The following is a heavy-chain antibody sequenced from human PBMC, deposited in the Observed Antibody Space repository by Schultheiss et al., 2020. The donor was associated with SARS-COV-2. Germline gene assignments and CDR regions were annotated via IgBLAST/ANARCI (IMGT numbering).Heavy chain of an antibody. CDR3: ARGRRIVVVPAAIDDY. CDR2: IYYSGST. V-gene: IGHV4-61*05. CDR1: GGSISSSSYY. Sequence: SETLSLTCTVSGGSISSSSYYWGWIRQPPGKGLGWIGYIYYSGSTNYNPSLKSRVTISVDTSKNQFSLKLSSVTAADTAVYYCARGRRIVVVPAAIDDYWGQGTLVTVSS. J-gene: IGHJ4*02. D-gene: IGHD2-2*01.